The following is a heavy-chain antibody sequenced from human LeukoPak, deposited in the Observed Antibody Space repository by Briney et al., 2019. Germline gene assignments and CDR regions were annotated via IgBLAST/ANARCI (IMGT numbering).Heavy chain of an antibody. D-gene: IGHD3-3*01. J-gene: IGHJ4*02. V-gene: IGHV1-18*01. CDR1: GYTFTSYG. Sequence: ASVKVSCKASGYTFTSYGISWVRQAPGQGLEWMGWISAYNGNTNYGQKLQGRVTMTTDTSTSTAYMELRSLRSDDTAVYYCARDSGRYDFWSGYRPLYYFDYWGQGTLVTVSS. CDR2: ISAYNGNT. CDR3: ARDSGRYDFWSGYRPLYYFDY.